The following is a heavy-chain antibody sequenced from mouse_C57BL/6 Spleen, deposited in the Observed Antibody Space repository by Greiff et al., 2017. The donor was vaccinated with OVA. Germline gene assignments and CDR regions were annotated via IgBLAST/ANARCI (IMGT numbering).Heavy chain of an antibody. D-gene: IGHD4-1*01. CDR2: IDPSDSYT. CDR1: GYTFTSYW. Sequence: VQLQQPGAELVMPGASVKLSCKASGYTFTSYWMHWVKQRPGQGLAWIGEIDPSDSYTNYNQKFKGKATLTVDKSSSTAYMQLSSLTSEDSAVYYCARWGNWDGYWGQGTTLTVSS. J-gene: IGHJ2*01. CDR3: ARWGNWDGY. V-gene: IGHV1-69*01.